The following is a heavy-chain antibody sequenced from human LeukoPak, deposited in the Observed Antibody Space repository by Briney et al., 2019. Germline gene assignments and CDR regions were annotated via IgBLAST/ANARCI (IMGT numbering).Heavy chain of an antibody. Sequence: PGGSLRLSCAASGFTVSSNYMSWVRQAPGKGLEWVSVIYSGGSTYYADSVKGRFTISRDNSKNTLYLQMNSLRAEDTAVYYCARAVKGYYDSSGYSPPFSYWGQGTLVTVSS. J-gene: IGHJ4*02. V-gene: IGHV3-53*01. D-gene: IGHD3-22*01. CDR2: IYSGGST. CDR1: GFTVSSNY. CDR3: ARAVKGYYDSSGYSPPFSY.